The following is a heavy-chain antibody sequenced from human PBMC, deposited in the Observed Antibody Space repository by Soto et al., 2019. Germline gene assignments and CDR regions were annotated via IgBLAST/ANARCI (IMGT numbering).Heavy chain of an antibody. CDR1: GYTFTSYG. Sequence: QVQLVQSGAEVKKPGASVKVSCKASGYTFTSYGISWVRQAPGQGLEWMGWISAYNGNTNYAQKLQGRVTMTTDTSTSTADMELRSLRSDDTAVYYCARDPTRYDFWSGYGRDYYYGMDVWGQGTTVTVSS. J-gene: IGHJ6*02. CDR3: ARDPTRYDFWSGYGRDYYYGMDV. V-gene: IGHV1-18*01. D-gene: IGHD3-3*01. CDR2: ISAYNGNT.